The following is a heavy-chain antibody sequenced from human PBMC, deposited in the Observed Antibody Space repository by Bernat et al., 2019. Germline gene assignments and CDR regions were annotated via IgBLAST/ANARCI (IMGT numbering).Heavy chain of an antibody. CDR3: ASRPGGAVTGTLDY. V-gene: IGHV3-23*01. D-gene: IGHD6-19*01. J-gene: IGHJ4*02. CDR1: GFTFSSYP. Sequence: EVQLLESGGDLVQPGGSLRLPCAASGFTFSSYPMSWVRQAPGKGLDWVSVITSGGDPHYTDSAKGRFTVSRDNSKNTLYLEMNSRGAEDAAVYYYASRPGGAVTGTLDYWGQGTLVTVSS. CDR2: ITSGGDP.